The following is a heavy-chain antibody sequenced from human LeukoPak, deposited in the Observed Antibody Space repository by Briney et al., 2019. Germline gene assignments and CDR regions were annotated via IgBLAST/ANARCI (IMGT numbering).Heavy chain of an antibody. D-gene: IGHD3-22*01. J-gene: IGHJ3*02. CDR3: AREGPMIVVVIGAFDAFDI. CDR2: IIPILGIA. Sequence: SVKVSCKASGGTFSSYAISWVRQAPGQGLEWMGRIIPILGIANYAQKFQGRVTITADKSTSTAYMELSSLRSEDTAVYYCAREGPMIVVVIGAFDAFDIWGQGTMVTVSS. V-gene: IGHV1-69*04. CDR1: GGTFSSYA.